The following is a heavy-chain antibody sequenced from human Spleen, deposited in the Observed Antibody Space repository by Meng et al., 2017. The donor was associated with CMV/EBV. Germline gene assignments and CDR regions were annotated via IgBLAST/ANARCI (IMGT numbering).Heavy chain of an antibody. D-gene: IGHD3-16*01. V-gene: IGHV3-21*01. CDR1: YC. J-gene: IGHJ6*02. Sequence: YCMSWVRQAPGTGLAWVSSISSSSSYIYYADSVKGRFTISRDNAKNSLYLQMTSLRAADTAVYYCARDPRIWGASSLGYYYYGMDVWGQGTMVTVSS. CDR3: ARDPRIWGASSLGYYYYGMDV. CDR2: ISSSSSYI.